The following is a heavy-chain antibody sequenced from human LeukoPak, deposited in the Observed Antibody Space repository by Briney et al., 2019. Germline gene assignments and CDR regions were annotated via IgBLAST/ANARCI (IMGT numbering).Heavy chain of an antibody. D-gene: IGHD4-17*01. Sequence: QPGGSLRLSCAASGXTFSSYAMSWVRQPPGKGLEWVSVIYSGGNTFYPDSVKGRFTISRDSSKNTVYLQMTSLRAEDTAVYYCARGHDYGDYGAFAYYFDYWGQGTLVTVSS. CDR2: IYSGGNT. J-gene: IGHJ4*02. V-gene: IGHV3-66*01. CDR1: GXTFSSYA. CDR3: ARGHDYGDYGAFAYYFDY.